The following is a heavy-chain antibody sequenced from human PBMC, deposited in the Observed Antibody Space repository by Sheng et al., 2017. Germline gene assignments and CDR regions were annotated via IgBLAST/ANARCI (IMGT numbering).Heavy chain of an antibody. D-gene: IGHD3-10*01. CDR1: GFTFSDYY. Sequence: QVQLVESGGGLVKPGGSLRLSCAASGFTFSDYYMSWIRQAPGKGLEWVSYISSSSSYTNYADSVKGRFTISRDNAKNSLYLQMNSLRAEDTAVYYCARDRDYYYYMDVWGKGTTVTVSS. CDR2: ISSSSSYT. V-gene: IGHV3-11*05. CDR3: ARDRDYYYYMDV. J-gene: IGHJ6*03.